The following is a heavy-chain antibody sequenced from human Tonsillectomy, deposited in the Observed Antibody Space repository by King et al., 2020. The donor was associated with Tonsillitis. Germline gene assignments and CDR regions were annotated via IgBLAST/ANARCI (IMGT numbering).Heavy chain of an antibody. V-gene: IGHV1-69*12. CDR1: GGTFSSYA. CDR3: ARERRDYGDRGFDY. CDR2: SIPMFCTA. D-gene: IGHD4/OR15-4a*01. Sequence: QLVQSGSEVKKPGSSVKVSCKASGGTFSSYAISWVLQAPGQGLVWMGGSIPMFCTANYAQKFRGRVTITADESTSTAYMELSSLRSEDTAVYYCARERRDYGDRGFDYWGQGTLVTVSS. J-gene: IGHJ4*02.